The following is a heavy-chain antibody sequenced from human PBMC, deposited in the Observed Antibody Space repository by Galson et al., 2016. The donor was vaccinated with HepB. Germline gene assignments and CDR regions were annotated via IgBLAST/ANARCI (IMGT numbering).Heavy chain of an antibody. CDR1: GFTFNDYD. Sequence: SLRLSCAISGFTFNDYDMHWVRQGRGESLEWVATMGPAGDKYYPGSVKGRLTVSRESAKNSLYLQMDSLRAGDSGVYYCASGPHWNHAYWGQGTLVTVSS. V-gene: IGHV3-13*01. D-gene: IGHD1-1*01. CDR3: ASGPHWNHAY. J-gene: IGHJ4*02. CDR2: MGPAGDK.